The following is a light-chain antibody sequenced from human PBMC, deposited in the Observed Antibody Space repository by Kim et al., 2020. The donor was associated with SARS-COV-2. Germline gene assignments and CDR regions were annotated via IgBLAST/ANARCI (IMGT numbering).Light chain of an antibody. Sequence: GQSITISCTVTSSDIGNYNYVSWYKHHPGEAPKVMIYDVAKRPSGVSNRFFGSKSGNTASLSISGLQTEDEAEYYCCSYASSGTLIFGGGTQLTVL. CDR1: SSDIGNYNY. J-gene: IGLJ2*01. CDR2: DVA. CDR3: CSYASSGTLI. V-gene: IGLV2-14*03.